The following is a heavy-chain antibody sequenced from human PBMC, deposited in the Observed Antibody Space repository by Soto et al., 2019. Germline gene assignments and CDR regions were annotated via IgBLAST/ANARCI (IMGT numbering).Heavy chain of an antibody. CDR3: ARGRYCLTGRCFPNWFDS. V-gene: IGHV4-30-4*01. J-gene: IGHJ5*01. Sequence: SETLSLTCSVSGDSISNLDYFWAWIRQPPGQALEYIGYIYKSAATYYNPSFESRVAISVDTSESQFSLNVTSVTAADTAVYFCARGRYCLTGRCFPNWFDSWGQGALVTVSS. CDR2: IYKSAAT. D-gene: IGHD7-27*01. CDR1: GDSISNLDYF.